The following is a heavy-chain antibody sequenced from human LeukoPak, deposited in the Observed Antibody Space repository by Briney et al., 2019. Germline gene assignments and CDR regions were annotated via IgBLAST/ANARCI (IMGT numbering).Heavy chain of an antibody. CDR2: ISYDGVDK. CDR3: AKEVDTVMDWTNDAFDM. CDR1: GFTFSHYA. J-gene: IGHJ3*02. D-gene: IGHD5-18*01. V-gene: IGHV3-30*04. Sequence: PGGSLRLSCAASGFTFSHYALHWVRQVSGKGLEWVAGISYDGVDKYYPHSGEGRFTISRDNSKNTLFLEVKSLRVEDTAVYYCAKEVDTVMDWTNDAFDMWGQGTMVTVPP.